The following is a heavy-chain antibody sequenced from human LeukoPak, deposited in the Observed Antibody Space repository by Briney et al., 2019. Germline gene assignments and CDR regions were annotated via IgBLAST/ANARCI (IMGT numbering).Heavy chain of an antibody. CDR3: ANGGTYSSGP. CDR1: GFTFSNSW. J-gene: IGHJ5*02. V-gene: IGHV3-7*01. D-gene: IGHD3-22*01. CDR2: IKPDGSAQ. Sequence: GGSLRLSCAASGFTFSNSWMSWVRQAPGKGLEWVATIKPDGSAQYYVDSVKGRFTISRDNTKNSLFLQINSLRAEDTAVYYCANGGTYSSGPWGQGTLVTVSS.